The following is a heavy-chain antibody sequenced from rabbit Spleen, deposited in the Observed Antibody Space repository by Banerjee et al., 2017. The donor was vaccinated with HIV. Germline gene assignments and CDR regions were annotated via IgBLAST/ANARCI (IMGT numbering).Heavy chain of an antibody. J-gene: IGHJ4*01. CDR2: IYTDTDTT. D-gene: IGHD1-1*01. CDR1: GFSFSMRYY. CDR3: ARDGSGGISYYFNL. Sequence: QEQLEESGGDLVKPEGSLTLTCTASGFSFSMRYYMCWVRQAPGKGLEWIACIYTDTDTTYYTTWAKGRFTISKTSSTTVTLQMTSLTAADTATYFCARDGSGGISYYFNLWGPGTLVTVS. V-gene: IGHV1S45*01.